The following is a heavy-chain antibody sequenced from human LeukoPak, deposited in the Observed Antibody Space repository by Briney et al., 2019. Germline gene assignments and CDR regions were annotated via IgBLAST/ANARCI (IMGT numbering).Heavy chain of an antibody. CDR1: GFTFNDYY. J-gene: IGHJ5*02. CDR3: ATDGAGFDT. CDR2: INIGGTNT. Sequence: GGSLRLSCAASGFTFNDYYMSWIRQAPGKGLEWLSYINIGGTNTHYADSMKGRFTISRDNAKKSLYLEMNNLRAEDTAVYYCATDGAGFDTWGQGVLVTASS. V-gene: IGHV3-11*01.